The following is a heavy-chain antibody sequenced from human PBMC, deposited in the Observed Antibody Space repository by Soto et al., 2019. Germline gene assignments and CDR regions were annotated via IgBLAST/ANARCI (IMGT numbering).Heavy chain of an antibody. V-gene: IGHV1-2*02. CDR1: GYTFIAYY. CDR3: ARTPGYSTDWYYFDS. Sequence: QVQLVQCGAEVKKPGASVKVSCKASGYTFIAYYTPWVRQAPGQGLEWMGRISPKSGAINYAQKFQGRVTLTWDTSLNTAYMELSSLRSDDTALYYCARTPGYSTDWYYFDSWGQGTLVTVSS. D-gene: IGHD6-19*01. J-gene: IGHJ4*02. CDR2: ISPKSGAI.